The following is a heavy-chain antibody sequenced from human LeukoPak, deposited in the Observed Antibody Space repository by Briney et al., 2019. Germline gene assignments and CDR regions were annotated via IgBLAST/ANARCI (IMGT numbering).Heavy chain of an antibody. D-gene: IGHD3-10*01. Sequence: ASVKVSCKASGYTFTSYGISWVRQAPGQGLEWMGWISAYNGNTNYAQKLQGRVTMTTDTSTSTAYMELRSLRSDDTATYYCAHRRSGLLWFGEFDDAFDIWGQGTMVTVSS. V-gene: IGHV1-18*01. CDR1: GYTFTSYG. J-gene: IGHJ3*02. CDR2: ISAYNGNT. CDR3: AHRRSGLLWFGEFDDAFDI.